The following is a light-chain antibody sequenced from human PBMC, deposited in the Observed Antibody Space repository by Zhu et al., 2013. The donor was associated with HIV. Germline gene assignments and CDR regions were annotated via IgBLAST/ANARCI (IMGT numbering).Light chain of an antibody. V-gene: IGKV1-5*01. CDR3: QQFHHYPWT. J-gene: IGKJ1*01. Sequence: IQMTQSPSTLSASVGDRVTITCRASQSIGDWVAWYQQRPGKAPNVLIYAASSLISGVPSRFSGSGSETEFTLTVSNLQAEDFATYYCQQFHHYPWTFGQGTEWKS. CDR1: QSIGDW. CDR2: AAS.